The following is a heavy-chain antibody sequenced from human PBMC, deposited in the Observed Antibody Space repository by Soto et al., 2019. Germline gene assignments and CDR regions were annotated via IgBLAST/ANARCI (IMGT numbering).Heavy chain of an antibody. V-gene: IGHV1-2*04. CDR3: ARAAGDMYDYYYGMDV. CDR1: VYTFTSYY. Sequence: XSVKVSCKASVYTFTSYYMHWVRQAPGQGLEWMGWINPNSGGTNYAQKFQGWVTMTRDTSISTAYMELSRLRSDDTAVYYCARAAGDMYDYYYGMDVWGQGNTVTVSS. D-gene: IGHD6-13*01. J-gene: IGHJ6*02. CDR2: INPNSGGT.